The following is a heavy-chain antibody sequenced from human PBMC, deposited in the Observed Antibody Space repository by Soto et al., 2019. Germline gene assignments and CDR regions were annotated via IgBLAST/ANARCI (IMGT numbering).Heavy chain of an antibody. CDR1: GGSITSRSHF. D-gene: IGHD6-25*01. V-gene: IGHV4-39*01. CDR3: AGQTFTIAAASYGSSNWFDP. Sequence: SETLSLTCSASGGSITSRSHFWGWVRQPPGKGLEWIGTIYFTGNTYYTPSLKSRLTMSIDTSKNEFSLRLNSVTAADTAVYYCAGQTFTIAAASYGSSNWFDPWGPGTLVTVSS. CDR2: IYFTGNT. J-gene: IGHJ5*02.